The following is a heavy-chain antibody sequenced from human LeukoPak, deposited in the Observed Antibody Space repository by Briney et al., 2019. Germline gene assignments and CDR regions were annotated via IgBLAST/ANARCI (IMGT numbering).Heavy chain of an antibody. J-gene: IGHJ6*02. Sequence: SETLSLTCTVSGGSVSSGSYYWSWIRQPPGKGLEWIGYIHYSGSTNYNPSLKSRVTISVDTSKNQFSLKLSSVTAADTAVYYCARDAPYCSSTSCYGHYYYGMDVWGQGTTVTVSS. CDR2: IHYSGST. CDR3: ARDAPYCSSTSCYGHYYYGMDV. D-gene: IGHD2-2*01. CDR1: GGSVSSGSYY. V-gene: IGHV4-61*01.